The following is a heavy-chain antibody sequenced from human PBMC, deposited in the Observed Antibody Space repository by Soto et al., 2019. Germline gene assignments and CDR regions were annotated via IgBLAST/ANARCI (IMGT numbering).Heavy chain of an antibody. Sequence: VHLVESGGGVVQPGGSPRLSCAASGFTFSSYAMNWVRQAPGKGLEWVALISYDGSNKYYADSVKGRFTISRDSSKNTLYLQMNSLRAADTAVYYCGRCSSTSCHLGSDYWGQGTLVTVSS. CDR2: ISYDGSNK. D-gene: IGHD2-2*01. CDR1: GFTFSSYA. V-gene: IGHV3-30-3*01. CDR3: GRCSSTSCHLGSDY. J-gene: IGHJ4*02.